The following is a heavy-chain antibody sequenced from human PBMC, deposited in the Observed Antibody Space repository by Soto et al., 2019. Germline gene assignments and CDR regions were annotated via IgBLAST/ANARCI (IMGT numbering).Heavy chain of an antibody. Sequence: ASVKVSCKASGYTFTGYYMHCVRQAPGQGLEWMGWINPNSGGTNYAQKFQGWVTMTRDTSISTAYMELSRLRSDDTAVYYCARGMVVAAKPDAFDIWGQGTMVTVSS. CDR3: ARGMVVAAKPDAFDI. V-gene: IGHV1-2*04. D-gene: IGHD2-15*01. CDR2: INPNSGGT. J-gene: IGHJ3*02. CDR1: GYTFTGYY.